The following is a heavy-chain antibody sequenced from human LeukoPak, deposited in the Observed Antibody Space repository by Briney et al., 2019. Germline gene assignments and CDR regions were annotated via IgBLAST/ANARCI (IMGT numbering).Heavy chain of an antibody. J-gene: IGHJ4*02. Sequence: GGSLRLSCAASGFTFSNYAMSWVRQTPGKGLEWVSGINGGGGTTYYSDSVKGRFTISRDNSKNTLYLQMDSLRDEDTAIYYCAKVRFSTSSAIEFDYWGRGTLVTVSS. CDR2: INGGGGTT. CDR3: AKVRFSTSSAIEFDY. V-gene: IGHV3-23*01. D-gene: IGHD6-13*01. CDR1: GFTFSNYA.